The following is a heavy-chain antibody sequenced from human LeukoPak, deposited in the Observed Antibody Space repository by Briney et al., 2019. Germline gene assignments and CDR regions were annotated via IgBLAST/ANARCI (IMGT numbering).Heavy chain of an antibody. CDR1: GFTFSSYW. CDR3: AKERGIQLWFYFDY. V-gene: IGHV3-23*01. D-gene: IGHD5-18*01. Sequence: GGSLRLSCAASGFTFSSYWMSWVRQAPGKGLEWVSGIGASGGATYYADSVKGRFTISRDNSKNTLYLQMNSLRAEDTALYYCAKERGIQLWFYFDYWGQGTLVTVSS. CDR2: IGASGGAT. J-gene: IGHJ4*02.